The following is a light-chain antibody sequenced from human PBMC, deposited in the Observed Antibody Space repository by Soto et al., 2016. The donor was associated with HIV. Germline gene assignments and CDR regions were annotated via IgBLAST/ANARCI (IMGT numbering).Light chain of an antibody. V-gene: IGKV1-5*03. J-gene: IGKJ3*01. CDR1: QSVSSW. Sequence: DIQMTQSPSTLSASVGDRVTITCRASQSVSSWLAWYQQKPGKAPKLLIYNASSLESGVPSRFSGSGSETEFTLTISSLQPDDFATYYCQQLNSYPPVFGPGTKVDIK. CDR3: QQLNSYPPV. CDR2: NAS.